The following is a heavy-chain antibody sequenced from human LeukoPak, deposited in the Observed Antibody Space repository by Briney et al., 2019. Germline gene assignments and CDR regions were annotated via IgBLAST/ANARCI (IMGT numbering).Heavy chain of an antibody. CDR3: AREPRDDISGYVDY. Sequence: ASVKVSCKTSGYSFILYGISWVRQAPGQGPEWMGWISTSTGDTKYTQKFQGRVTLTTDTSTSTAYMELRSLRSEDTAVYYCAREPRDDISGYVDYWGQGTLVTVSS. V-gene: IGHV1-18*01. CDR1: GYSFILYG. D-gene: IGHD3-22*01. J-gene: IGHJ4*02. CDR2: ISTSTGDT.